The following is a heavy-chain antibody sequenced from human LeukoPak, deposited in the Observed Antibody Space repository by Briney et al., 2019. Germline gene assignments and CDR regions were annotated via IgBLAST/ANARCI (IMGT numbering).Heavy chain of an antibody. CDR1: GYTFSTYP. Sequence: ASVKVSCKASGYTFSTYPMNWVRQAPGQGLEWMGWINTNTGNPTYAQGFTGRFVFSLDTSVSTAYLQISSLKAEDTAVYYCASSGGGAADYWGQGTLVTVSS. CDR2: INTNTGNP. CDR3: ASSGGGAADY. D-gene: IGHD1-26*01. J-gene: IGHJ4*02. V-gene: IGHV7-4-1*02.